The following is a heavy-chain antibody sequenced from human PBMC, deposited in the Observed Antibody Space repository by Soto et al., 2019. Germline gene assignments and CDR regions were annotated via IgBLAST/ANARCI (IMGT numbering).Heavy chain of an antibody. V-gene: IGHV4-4*07. Sequence: SETLSLTCTVSGASISGFYWSWIRKSAGKGLEWIGRIYATGTTDYNPSLESRVMMSVDTSKKQFSLKLRSVTAADTAVYYCVRDGTKTLRDWLDPWGQG. J-gene: IGHJ5*02. CDR1: GASISGFY. CDR3: VRDGTKTLRDWLDP. D-gene: IGHD1-1*01. CDR2: IYATGTT.